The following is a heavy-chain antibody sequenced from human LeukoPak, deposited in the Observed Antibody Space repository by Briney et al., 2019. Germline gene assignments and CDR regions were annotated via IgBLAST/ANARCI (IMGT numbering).Heavy chain of an antibody. D-gene: IGHD1-26*01. V-gene: IGHV1-8*01. CDR3: ARLLKASGSYLWARNWFDP. Sequence: ASVKVSCKASGYTFTSYDINWVRQATGQGLEWMGWMNPNSGNTGYAQKFQGRVTMTRNTSISTAYMELSSLRSEDTAVYYCARLLKASGSYLWARNWFDPWGQGTLVTVSS. CDR2: MNPNSGNT. CDR1: GYTFTSYD. J-gene: IGHJ5*02.